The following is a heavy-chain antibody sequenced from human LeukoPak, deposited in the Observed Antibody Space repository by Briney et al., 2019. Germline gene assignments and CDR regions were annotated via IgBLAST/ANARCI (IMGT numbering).Heavy chain of an antibody. CDR3: ARDKAHSYGRYFDP. CDR1: GGSISTYY. Sequence: SETLSLNCSVSGGSISTYYWNWIRQTPGKGLEWFGHISNGNTDYNPSLKSRVTISVDTSKNQFSLKLTSVTAADTAVYYCARDKAHSYGRYFDPWGQGALVTVSS. D-gene: IGHD5-18*01. CDR2: ISNGNT. J-gene: IGHJ5*02. V-gene: IGHV4-59*01.